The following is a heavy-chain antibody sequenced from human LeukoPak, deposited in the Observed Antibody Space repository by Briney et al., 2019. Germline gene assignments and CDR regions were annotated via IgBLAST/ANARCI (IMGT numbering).Heavy chain of an antibody. V-gene: IGHV3-23*01. CDR2: ISGSGDRT. D-gene: IGHD2-2*01. J-gene: IGHJ4*02. Sequence: GGSLRLSCAASGFTFSNYAMSWVRQAPGKGLEWVSVISGSGDRTHYADSVKGRFTISRDNSKNTLYLQMNSLGAEDTAVYYCAKSIVVVAAALDYWGQGTLVTVSS. CDR3: AKSIVVVAAALDY. CDR1: GFTFSNYA.